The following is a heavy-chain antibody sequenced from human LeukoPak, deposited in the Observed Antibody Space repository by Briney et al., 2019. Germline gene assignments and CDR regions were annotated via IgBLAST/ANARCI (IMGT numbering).Heavy chain of an antibody. CDR3: ARGRITMVRGVIIPPDY. D-gene: IGHD3-10*01. CDR2: INPNSGGT. V-gene: IGHV1-2*02. J-gene: IGHJ4*02. CDR1: GYTFTGYY. Sequence: ASVKVSCKASGYTFTGYYMHWVRQAPGQGLEWMGWINPNSGGTNYAQKFQGRVTMTRETSIRTGYMELSRRRCDETAVYYCARGRITMVRGVIIPPDYWGQGTLVTVSS.